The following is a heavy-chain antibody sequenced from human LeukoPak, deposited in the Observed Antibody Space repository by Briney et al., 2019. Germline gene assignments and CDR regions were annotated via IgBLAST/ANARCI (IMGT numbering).Heavy chain of an antibody. J-gene: IGHJ1*01. Sequence: ASVKVSCKPSRGTFSNYAISWVRQAPGQGLEWMGGINPNSGDTNYAQKFQGRVTMTRDTSISTAYMELSRLTSDDTAFYYCARGSYDSSDFEYFHHWGQGALLTVSS. D-gene: IGHD3-22*01. CDR2: INPNSGDT. CDR3: ARGSYDSSDFEYFHH. V-gene: IGHV1-2*02. CDR1: RGTFSNYA.